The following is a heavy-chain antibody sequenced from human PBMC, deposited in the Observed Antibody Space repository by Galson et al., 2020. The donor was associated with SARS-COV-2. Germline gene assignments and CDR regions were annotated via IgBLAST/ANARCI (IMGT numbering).Heavy chain of an antibody. CDR1: GFTFTDYY. V-gene: IGHV1-2*02. CDR2: INPYSGDT. CDR3: ASGDYGVS. D-gene: IGHD4-17*01. Sequence: APVKVSCKASGFTFTDYYMNWVRQAPGQGLEWVGWINPYSGDTDQAQNFQGRVTMTSDTTINTAYMELSSLRSDDTAIYYCASGDYGVSWGQGTLITVSS. J-gene: IGHJ1*01.